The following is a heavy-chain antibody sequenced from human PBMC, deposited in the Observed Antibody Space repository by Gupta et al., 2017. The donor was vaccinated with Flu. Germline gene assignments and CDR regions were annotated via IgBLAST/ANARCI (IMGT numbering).Heavy chain of an antibody. J-gene: IGHJ1*01. V-gene: IGHV3-11*01. D-gene: IGHD6-13*01. CDR3: ARDHIAALHGEIFQH. Sequence: MSWIRQAPGKGLEWVSYISESGDTVYYADSVKGRFTISRDNAKNSLYLQMNSLRAEDTAVYYCARDHIAALHGEIFQHWGQGTLLTVSS. CDR2: ISESGDTV.